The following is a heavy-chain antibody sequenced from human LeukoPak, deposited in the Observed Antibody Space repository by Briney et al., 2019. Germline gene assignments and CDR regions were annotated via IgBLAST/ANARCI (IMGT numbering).Heavy chain of an antibody. D-gene: IGHD3-3*01. CDR2: IYYNGDK. V-gene: IGHV2-5*01. CDR1: GFSLSTSGVG. J-gene: IGHJ5*02. Sequence: ESGPTLVKPTQTLTLTCTFAGFSLSTSGVGVGWIRQPPGKALEWLALIYYNGDKCYSPSLKSRLTITKDTSKNQVVLTMTNMDPVDTATYYCARLTLSYDFWSSPDPWGQGTLVTVSS. CDR3: ARLTLSYDFWSSPDP.